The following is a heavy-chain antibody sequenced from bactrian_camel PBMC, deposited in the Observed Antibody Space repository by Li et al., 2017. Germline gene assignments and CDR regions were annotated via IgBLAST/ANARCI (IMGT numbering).Heavy chain of an antibody. CDR3: AAESPSLAGWKPTSLLNQFAYNY. V-gene: IGHV3S53*01. CDR1: LYIYSSYC. J-gene: IGHJ4*01. D-gene: IGHD5*01. Sequence: HVQLVESGGGSVQAGGSLRLSCEISLYIYSSYCMGWFRQAPGAEREGVATIDRDRSTAYTDSVKGRFTISRNDAKNTLYLQMNNLKPDDTAMYYCAAESPSLAGWKPTSLLNQFAYNYWGQGTQVTVS. CDR2: IDRDRST.